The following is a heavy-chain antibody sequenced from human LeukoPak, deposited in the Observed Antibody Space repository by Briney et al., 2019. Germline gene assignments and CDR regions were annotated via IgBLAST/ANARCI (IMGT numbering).Heavy chain of an antibody. CDR1: GFTVSSNY. CDR2: ISSSSSYI. J-gene: IGHJ4*02. D-gene: IGHD6-19*01. V-gene: IGHV3-21*01. CDR3: ARSPVAGKDY. Sequence: PGGSLRLSCAVSGFTVSSNYMHWVRQAPGKGLEWVSSISSSSSYIYYADSVKGRFTISRDNAKNSLYLQMNSLRAEDTAVYYCARSPVAGKDYWGQGTLVTVSS.